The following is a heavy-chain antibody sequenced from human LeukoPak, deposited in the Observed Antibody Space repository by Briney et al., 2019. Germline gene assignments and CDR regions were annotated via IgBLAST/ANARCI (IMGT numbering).Heavy chain of an antibody. D-gene: IGHD7-27*01. CDR1: GYTFTGYY. J-gene: IGHJ5*02. V-gene: IGHV1-2*02. Sequence: ASVKVSCKASGYTFTGYYMHWVRQAPGQGLEWMGWINPNSGGTNYAQKFQGRVTMTRDTSISTAYMELSRLRSDDAAVYYCARGLNWGSPWDPWGQGTLVTVSS. CDR3: ARGLNWGSPWDP. CDR2: INPNSGGT.